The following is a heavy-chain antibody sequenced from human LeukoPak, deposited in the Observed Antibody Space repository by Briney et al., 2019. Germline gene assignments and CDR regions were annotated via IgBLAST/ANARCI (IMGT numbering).Heavy chain of an antibody. D-gene: IGHD4-23*01. V-gene: IGHV3-48*03. CDR3: ARAPSFDYGGKGILDY. CDR2: ISSSGSAI. Sequence: GGSLRLSCAASGFTFSSYEMNWVRQAPGKGLEWVSYISSSGSAIYYADSVKGRFTISRDNAKNSLYLQMNSLRAEDTAVYYCARAPSFDYGGKGILDYWGQGTLVTVSS. CDR1: GFTFSSYE. J-gene: IGHJ4*02.